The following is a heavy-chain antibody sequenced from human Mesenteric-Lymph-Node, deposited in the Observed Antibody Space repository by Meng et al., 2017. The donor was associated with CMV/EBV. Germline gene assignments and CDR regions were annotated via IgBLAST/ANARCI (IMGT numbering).Heavy chain of an antibody. CDR3: AREPAEDFGVVPGDY. CDR1: GFTFSLYE. Sequence: GGSLRLSCAASGFTFSLYEMNWVRQAPGKGLEWISYISTNGSNIYYADSVKGRFTISRDNAKNSLYLQMNSLRVEDTAVYYCAREPAEDFGVVPGDYWGQGTLVTVSS. V-gene: IGHV3-48*03. D-gene: IGHD3-3*01. J-gene: IGHJ4*02. CDR2: ISTNGSNI.